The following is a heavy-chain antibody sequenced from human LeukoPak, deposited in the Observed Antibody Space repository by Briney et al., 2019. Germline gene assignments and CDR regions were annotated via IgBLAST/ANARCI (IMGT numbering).Heavy chain of an antibody. CDR2: IYTSGST. D-gene: IGHD6-13*01. J-gene: IGHJ4*02. V-gene: IGHV4-4*07. CDR3: ARVGAYSSSWYFFDY. Sequence: SETLSLTCTVSGGSISSYYWSWIRQPAGKGLEWIGRIYTSGSTNYNPSLKSRVTMSVDTSKNQFSLKLSSVTAADTAVYYCARVGAYSSSWYFFDYWGQGTLVTVSS. CDR1: GGSISSYY.